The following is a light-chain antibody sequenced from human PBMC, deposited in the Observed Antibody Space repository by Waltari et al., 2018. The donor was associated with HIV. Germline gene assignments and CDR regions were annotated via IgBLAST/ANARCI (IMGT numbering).Light chain of an antibody. J-gene: IGLJ3*02. CDR2: DVS. V-gene: IGLV2-11*01. Sequence: QSALTQPRPVSGSPGQSVTISCTGTSSDVGGYHYVSWYQQHPGKAPKPMIYDVSKRPSGVPDRFSGSKSGNTASLTISGLQAEDEADYYCCSYAGSYTFLFGGGTKLTVL. CDR1: SSDVGGYHY. CDR3: CSYAGSYTFL.